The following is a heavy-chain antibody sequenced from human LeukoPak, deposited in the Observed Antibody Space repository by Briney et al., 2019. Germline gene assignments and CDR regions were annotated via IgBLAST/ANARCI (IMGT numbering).Heavy chain of an antibody. Sequence: ASVKVSCKASGYTFTGYYIHWVRQAPGQGLEWMGWINPNSGGTNYAQKFQGRVTMTRDTSISTAYMELSRLRSDDTAVYYCARDYYDILTGYSGSGWFDPWGQGTLVTVSS. D-gene: IGHD3-9*01. CDR1: GYTFTGYY. CDR3: ARDYYDILTGYSGSGWFDP. V-gene: IGHV1-2*02. CDR2: INPNSGGT. J-gene: IGHJ5*02.